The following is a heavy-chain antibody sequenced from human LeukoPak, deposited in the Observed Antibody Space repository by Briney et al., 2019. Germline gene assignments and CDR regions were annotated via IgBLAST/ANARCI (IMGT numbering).Heavy chain of an antibody. J-gene: IGHJ4*02. D-gene: IGHD2-15*01. CDR1: GGTFSSYA. V-gene: IGHV1-69*06. CDR2: IIPIFGTA. CDR3: ARVPSCSGGSCYSYYFDY. Sequence: SVKVSCKASGGTFSSYAISWVRQAPGQGLEWMGGIIPIFGTANCAQKFQGRVTITADKSTSTAYMELSSLRSEDTAVYYCARVPSCSGGSCYSYYFDYWGQGTLVTVSS.